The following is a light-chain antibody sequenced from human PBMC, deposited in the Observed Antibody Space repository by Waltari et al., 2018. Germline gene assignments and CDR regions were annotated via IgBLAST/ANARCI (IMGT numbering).Light chain of an antibody. V-gene: IGKV2-28*01. J-gene: IGKJ1*01. Sequence: DIVVTQSPLSLPVTPGEPASISCRSSQSLLHSNGYNYLDWYLQKPGQSPQLLIYLGSNRASGVPDRFSGSGSGTDFTLKISRVEAEDVGVYYYMQSLQALWTFGQGTKVEFK. CDR3: MQSLQALWT. CDR2: LGS. CDR1: QSLLHSNGYNY.